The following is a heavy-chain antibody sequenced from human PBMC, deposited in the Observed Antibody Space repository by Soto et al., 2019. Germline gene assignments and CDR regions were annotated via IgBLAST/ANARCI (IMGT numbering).Heavy chain of an antibody. V-gene: IGHV4-34*01. CDR2: INHSGSP. D-gene: IGHD6-13*01. CDR3: ARGASSSQGGYFDY. Sequence: QVQLQQWGAGLLKPSETLSLTCAVYGGSFSGYYWSWIRQPPGKGLEWIGEINHSGSPHYNPSLKSRVTISVDTSKNQFSLKLSSVTAADTAVYYCARGASSSQGGYFDYWGQGTLVTVSS. J-gene: IGHJ4*02. CDR1: GGSFSGYY.